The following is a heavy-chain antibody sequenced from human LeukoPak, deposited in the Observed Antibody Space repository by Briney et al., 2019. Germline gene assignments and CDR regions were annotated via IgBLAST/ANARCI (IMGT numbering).Heavy chain of an antibody. D-gene: IGHD5/OR15-5a*01. CDR1: GFTFSTYG. CDR2: VSYDGSNQ. Sequence: GRSLRLSCAASGFTFSTYGMHWVRQAPGKGLDWVADVSYDGSNQFYADSVRGRFTISRDNSKNTLWLQMNSLRPEDTAVYYCAKDEDSVRLDYWGQGTLVTVSS. V-gene: IGHV3-30*18. J-gene: IGHJ4*02. CDR3: AKDEDSVRLDY.